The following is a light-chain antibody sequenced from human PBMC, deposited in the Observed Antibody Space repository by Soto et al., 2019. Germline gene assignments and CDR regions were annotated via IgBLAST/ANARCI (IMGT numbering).Light chain of an antibody. J-gene: IGLJ2*01. CDR1: SRDVGGYNY. V-gene: IGLV2-14*01. CDR3: SSYTSSSTRV. Sequence: QSVLTQPASVSGSPGQSITISCTGTSRDVGGYNYVSWYQKHPGKAPKLMIYDVSNRPSGVSNRFSGSKSGSTASLTISGLQADDEAEYYCSSYTSSSTRVFGGGTKLTVL. CDR2: DVS.